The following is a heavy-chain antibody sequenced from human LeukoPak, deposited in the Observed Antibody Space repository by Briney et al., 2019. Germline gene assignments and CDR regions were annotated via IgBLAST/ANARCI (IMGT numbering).Heavy chain of an antibody. V-gene: IGHV3-48*01. J-gene: IGHJ4*02. CDR2: IGISSGNT. D-gene: IGHD5-24*01. Sequence: QPGGSLLLSCAASGFTFSAYSMNWVRQAPGKGLEWISYIGISSGNTKYADSVKGRFTISGDKAKNSLYLQMNSLRVEDTAVYYCARDYKYAFDNWGQGTLVTVSA. CDR3: ARDYKYAFDN. CDR1: GFTFSAYS.